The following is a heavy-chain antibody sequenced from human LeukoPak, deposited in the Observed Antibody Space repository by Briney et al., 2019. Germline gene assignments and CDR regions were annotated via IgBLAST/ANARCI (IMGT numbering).Heavy chain of an antibody. CDR1: GGTFSSYA. CDR3: ARGRAYCGGDCYLD. CDR2: IIPIFGTA. D-gene: IGHD2-21*02. J-gene: IGHJ4*02. Sequence: SVKVSCKASGGTFSSYAISWVRQAPGQGLEWMGGIIPIFGTANYAQEFQGRVTITTDESTSTAYMELSSLRSEDTAVYYCARGRAYCGGDCYLDWGQGTLVTVSS. V-gene: IGHV1-69*05.